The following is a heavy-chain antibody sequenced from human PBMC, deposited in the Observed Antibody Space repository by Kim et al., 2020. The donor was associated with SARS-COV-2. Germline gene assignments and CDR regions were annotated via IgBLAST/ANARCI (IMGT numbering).Heavy chain of an antibody. CDR3: ARDPVHTYSGYRLELDY. Sequence: GGSLRLSCAASGFTFSSYGMHWVRQAPGKGLEWVAVIWYDGSNKYYADSVKGRFTISRDNSKNTLYLQMNSLRAEDTAVYYCARDPVHTYSGYRLELDYWGQGTLVTVSS. CDR2: IWYDGSNK. J-gene: IGHJ4*02. CDR1: GFTFSSYG. D-gene: IGHD5-12*01. V-gene: IGHV3-33*01.